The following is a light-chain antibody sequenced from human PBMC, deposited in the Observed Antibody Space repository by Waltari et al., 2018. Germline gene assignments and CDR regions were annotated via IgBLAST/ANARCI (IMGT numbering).Light chain of an antibody. Sequence: QSALTQPPSASGSPGQSVTISCTGTSSDVGGYNCVSWYQQHPGNAPKLRIYDVSKRPSGFPDRCSGSKSGTTAYLTVSGLQAEDEADYYGNSYAGSNSVLFGAGTKLTVL. V-gene: IGLV2-8*01. CDR2: DVS. CDR3: NSYAGSNSVL. J-gene: IGLJ2*01. CDR1: SSDVGGYNC.